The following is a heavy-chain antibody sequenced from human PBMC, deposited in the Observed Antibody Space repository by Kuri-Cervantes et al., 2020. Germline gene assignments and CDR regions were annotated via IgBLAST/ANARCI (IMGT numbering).Heavy chain of an antibody. D-gene: IGHD3-3*01. V-gene: IGHV3-33*08. Sequence: GGSLRLSCAASGFTFSSYCMHWVRQAPGKGLEWVAVIWYDGSNKYYADSVKGRFTISRDNSKNTLYLQMNSLRAEDTAVYYCARDGLSITIFGVVRPGSIYGMDVWGQGTTVTVSS. CDR3: ARDGLSITIFGVVRPGSIYGMDV. CDR1: GFTFSSYC. J-gene: IGHJ6*02. CDR2: IWYDGSNK.